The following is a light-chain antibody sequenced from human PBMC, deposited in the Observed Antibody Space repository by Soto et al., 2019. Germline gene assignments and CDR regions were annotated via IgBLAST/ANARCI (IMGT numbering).Light chain of an antibody. CDR1: SSDVGGYNY. J-gene: IGLJ2*01. CDR2: EVS. Sequence: QSVLTQPDSVSGSHGQSITISCTGTSSDVGGYNYVSWYQQHPGKAPKLMIYEVSNRPSGVSNRFSGSKSGNTAFLTISGVQAEDEADYYCSSYTRSSTVVFGGGTTLTLL. V-gene: IGLV2-14*01. CDR3: SSYTRSSTVV.